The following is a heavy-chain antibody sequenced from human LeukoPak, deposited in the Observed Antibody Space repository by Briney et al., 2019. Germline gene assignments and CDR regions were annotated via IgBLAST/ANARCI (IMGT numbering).Heavy chain of an antibody. CDR1: GGSISSYH. CDR3: AREQQWLIRLYYYYGMDV. Sequence: PSETLSLTCTVSGGSISSYHWSWIRQPAGKGLEWIGRIYTSGSTNYNPSLKSRVTMSVDTSKNQFSLKLSSVTAADTAVYYCAREQQWLIRLYYYYGMDVWGQGTTVTVSS. D-gene: IGHD6-19*01. CDR2: IYTSGST. J-gene: IGHJ6*02. V-gene: IGHV4-4*07.